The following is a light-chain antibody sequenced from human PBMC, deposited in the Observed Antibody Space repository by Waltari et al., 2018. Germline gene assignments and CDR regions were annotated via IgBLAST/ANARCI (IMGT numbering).Light chain of an antibody. J-gene: IGLJ7*01. V-gene: IGLV1-40*01. CDR2: EHT. Sequence: QSVLPPPPSVSGAPGQRVTISCTGSSSIIGDYYVQWYHQLPGMAPKLLISEHTKRAAGVSHRFAGCQAGKSAGLTMTGGESEDEGEYYCQSYDSKLSVRLVGGGTRLSV. CDR1: SSIIGDYY. CDR3: QSYDSKLSVRL.